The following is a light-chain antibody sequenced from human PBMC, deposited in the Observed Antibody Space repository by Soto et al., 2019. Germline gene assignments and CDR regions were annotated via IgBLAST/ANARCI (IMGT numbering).Light chain of an antibody. CDR3: HQCGNSWWT. CDR1: QAVSSTY. V-gene: IGKV3-20*01. Sequence: EVVLTQSPNTLSLSPGESAALYCRASQAVSSTYLVWYQQKPGLAPRLLIYGASSRAPGISDRFSGSGSGTDFTLTISRLEPEDFAVYYCHQCGNSWWTFGEGTKVEIK. J-gene: IGKJ1*01. CDR2: GAS.